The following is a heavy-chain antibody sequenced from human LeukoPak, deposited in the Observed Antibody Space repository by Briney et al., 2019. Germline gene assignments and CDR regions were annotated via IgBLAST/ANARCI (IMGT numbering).Heavy chain of an antibody. Sequence: GRSLRLSCAASGFTFDDYAMHWVRQAPGKGLEWVSYISSSSSTIYYADSVKGRFTISRDNAKNSLYLQMNSLRAEDTAVYYCARPSSKYSGSYYGLADYWGQETLVTVSS. CDR1: GFTFDDYA. J-gene: IGHJ4*02. CDR3: ARPSSKYSGSYYGLADY. CDR2: ISSSSSTI. D-gene: IGHD1-26*01. V-gene: IGHV3-48*01.